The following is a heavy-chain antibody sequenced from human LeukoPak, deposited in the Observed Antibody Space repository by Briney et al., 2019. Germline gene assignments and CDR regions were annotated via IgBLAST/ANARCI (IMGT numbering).Heavy chain of an antibody. CDR3: AKGGSSSWDYFDY. Sequence: GGSLRLSCAASGFTFSNYAMRWVRQAPGKGLEWVSGISGSGDSTYYADSVKGRFTISRDNSKNTLYLQMNSLRAEDTAVYYCAKGGSSSWDYFDYWGQGTLVTVSS. V-gene: IGHV3-23*01. CDR2: ISGSGDST. CDR1: GFTFSNYA. D-gene: IGHD6-19*01. J-gene: IGHJ4*02.